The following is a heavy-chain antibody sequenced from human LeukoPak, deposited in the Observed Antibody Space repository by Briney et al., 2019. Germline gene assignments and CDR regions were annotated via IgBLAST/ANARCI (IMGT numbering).Heavy chain of an antibody. V-gene: IGHV4-31*03. CDR1: GASFNSDDQY. Sequence: SETLSLTCTVSGASFNSDDQYWNWIRQSPGKGLEWIGSIHPSGMLYNNPSLESRVTMSRDTSKNQFSLNLNSVTAADTAAYFSSRGLVSRKLGYWGQGILVTVSS. D-gene: IGHD3-16*02. CDR2: IHPSGML. J-gene: IGHJ4*02. CDR3: SRGLVSRKLGY.